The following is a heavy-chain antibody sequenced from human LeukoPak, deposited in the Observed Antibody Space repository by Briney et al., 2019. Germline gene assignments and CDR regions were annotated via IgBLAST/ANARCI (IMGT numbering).Heavy chain of an antibody. D-gene: IGHD2-15*01. CDR2: IYSGGST. V-gene: IGHV3-53*01. J-gene: IGHJ4*02. Sequence: GGSLRLSCAASGFTVSSNYMSWVRQAPGKGLEWVSVIYSGGSTYYADSVKGRFTISRHNSKNTLHLQMNSLRAEDTAAYYCAKFAQRYCSGGSCHPFDYWGQGTLVTVSS. CDR3: AKFAQRYCSGGSCHPFDY. CDR1: GFTVSSNY.